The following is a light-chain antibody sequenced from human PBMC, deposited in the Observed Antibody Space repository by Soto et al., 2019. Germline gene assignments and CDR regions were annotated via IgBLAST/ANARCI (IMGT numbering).Light chain of an antibody. CDR3: QQYNYWPPLT. Sequence: EILMTQSPATLSVSPGERATLSCRASQSISSNLASYQQRPGQAPRPLIYGASTRATGIPGRFNGGGSGTEFTLTISSLQYEDFAVHYCQQYNYWPPLTFGGGTKVDIK. J-gene: IGKJ4*01. CDR1: QSISSN. CDR2: GAS. V-gene: IGKV3D-15*01.